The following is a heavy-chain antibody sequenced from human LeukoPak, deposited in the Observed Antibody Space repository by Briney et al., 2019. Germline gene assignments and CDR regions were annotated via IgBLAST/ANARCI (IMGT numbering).Heavy chain of an antibody. CDR3: AKEGFMTTPDY. D-gene: IGHD4-17*01. CDR2: ISYDGSNK. Sequence: GGFLRLSCAASGFTFSSYGMHWVRQAPGKGLEWVAVISYDGSNKYYADSVKGRFTISRDNSKNTLYLQMNSLRAEDTAVYYGAKEGFMTTPDYWGQGTLVTVSS. J-gene: IGHJ4*02. V-gene: IGHV3-30*18. CDR1: GFTFSSYG.